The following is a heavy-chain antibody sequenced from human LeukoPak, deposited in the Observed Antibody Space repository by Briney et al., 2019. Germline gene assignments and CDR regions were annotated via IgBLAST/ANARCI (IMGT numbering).Heavy chain of an antibody. CDR2: IHPNNGDT. D-gene: IGHD3-10*01. CDR3: AGDGPPQMVEFDY. CDR1: GYTFSGTGWF. V-gene: IGHV1-2*02. J-gene: IGHJ4*02. Sequence: GASVKVSCKASGYTFSGTGWFLYWLRQAPGQGLECVGWIHPNNGDTMYARKFQDRVAMTRDSSISTAYMELSGLRPDDTVVYYCAGDGPPQMVEFDYCGQGTLVTVSS.